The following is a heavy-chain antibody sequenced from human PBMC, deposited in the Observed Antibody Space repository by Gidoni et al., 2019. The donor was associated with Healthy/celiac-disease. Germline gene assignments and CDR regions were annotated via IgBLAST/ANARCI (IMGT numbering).Heavy chain of an antibody. CDR3: ARDSDTTEIYDYVWGSYRYGRGYFDY. CDR2: LSSRGITI. V-gene: IGHV3-48*03. J-gene: IGHJ4*02. Sequence: EVQLVESGRGLVQPGGSLRLSCAASGFTFRRYDMHWVRQAPGRGLGWVSYLSSRGITIYYADAGKGGFTISRDNAKNSLYLQMNSLRAEDTAVYYCARDSDTTEIYDYVWGSYRYGRGYFDYWGQGTLVTVSS. D-gene: IGHD3-16*02. CDR1: GFTFRRYD.